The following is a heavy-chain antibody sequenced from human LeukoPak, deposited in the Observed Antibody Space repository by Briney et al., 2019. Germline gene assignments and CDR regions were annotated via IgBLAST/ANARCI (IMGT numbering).Heavy chain of an antibody. Sequence: SETLSLTCAVYGGSFSGYYWTWIRQPPGKGLEWIGEINHSGSTNYNPSLKSRVTISVDTSKNQFSLKLSSVTAADTAVYYCARGNLHSSGWASSQIDYWGRGTLVTVSS. V-gene: IGHV4-34*01. CDR2: INHSGST. CDR1: GGSFSGYY. J-gene: IGHJ4*02. CDR3: ARGNLHSSGWASSQIDY. D-gene: IGHD6-19*01.